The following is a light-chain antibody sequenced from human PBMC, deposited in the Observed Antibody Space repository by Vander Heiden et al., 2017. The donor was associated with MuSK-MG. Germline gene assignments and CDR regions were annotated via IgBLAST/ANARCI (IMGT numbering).Light chain of an antibody. CDR3: QQGDSTPLT. Sequence: DIQMTQSPSCLCASVGDRLTIPCRASQSISSYLNWYQQKPGKAPKLLIYAASSLQSEVPSRFSGSGSGTDFTLTISRRQPEDFATYYFQQGDSTPLTFGGGTKVEIK. J-gene: IGKJ4*01. CDR1: QSISSY. V-gene: IGKV1-39*01. CDR2: AAS.